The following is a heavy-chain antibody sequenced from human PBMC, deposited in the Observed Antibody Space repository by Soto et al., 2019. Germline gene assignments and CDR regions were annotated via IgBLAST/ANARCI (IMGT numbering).Heavy chain of an antibody. CDR2: IYWDDDK. CDR3: AHRVLRTVFGLVTTTAIYFDF. Sequence: QITLNESGPTLVKPTQTLTLTCTFSGFSLTTSGVGVGWIRQSPGKAPEWLALIYWDDDKRYSPSLKSRLTITKDTSKNQVVLTMANVDTADTATYYCAHRVLRTVFGLVTTTAIYFDFWGQGTPVAVSS. D-gene: IGHD3-3*01. V-gene: IGHV2-5*02. J-gene: IGHJ4*02. CDR1: GFSLTTSGVG.